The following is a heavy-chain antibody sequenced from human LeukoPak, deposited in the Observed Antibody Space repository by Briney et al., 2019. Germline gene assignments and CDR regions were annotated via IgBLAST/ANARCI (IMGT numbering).Heavy chain of an antibody. CDR2: FNHSGST. CDR3: ARAVGYCSGGSCSLDY. V-gene: IGHV4-34*01. CDR1: GGSFSGYY. D-gene: IGHD2-15*01. Sequence: SETLSLTCAVYGGSFSGYYWSWIRQPPGKGLEWIGEFNHSGSTNYNPSLKSRVTISVDTSKNQFSLKLSSVTAADTAVYYCARAVGYCSGGSCSLDYWGQGTLVTVSS. J-gene: IGHJ4*02.